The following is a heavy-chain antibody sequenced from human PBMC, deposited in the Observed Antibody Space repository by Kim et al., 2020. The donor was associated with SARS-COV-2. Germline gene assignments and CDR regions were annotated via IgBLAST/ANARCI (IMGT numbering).Heavy chain of an antibody. D-gene: IGHD3-22*01. CDR3: ARASFRLLPYYYYYGMDV. V-gene: IGHV3-74*01. CDR2: INSDGSST. J-gene: IGHJ6*02. CDR1: GFTFSSYW. Sequence: GGSLRLSCAASGFTFSSYWMHWVRQAPGKGLVWVSRINSDGSSTSYADSVKGRFTISRDNAKNTLYLQMNSLRAEDTAVYYCARASFRLLPYYYYYGMDVWGQGTTVTVSS.